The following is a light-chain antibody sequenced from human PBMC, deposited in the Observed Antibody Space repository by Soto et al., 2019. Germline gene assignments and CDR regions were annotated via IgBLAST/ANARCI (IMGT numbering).Light chain of an antibody. Sequence: FMLTQPHSVSESPGKTVTISCTGSSGSIATNCVQWSQQRPGSAPTTLIYEDNQRPSGVPDRFSGSIDSSSNSASLTFSGLKTEDEADYYCQSYDSSNVIFGGGTKLTVL. V-gene: IGLV6-57*02. CDR1: SGSIATNC. CDR2: EDN. CDR3: QSYDSSNVI. J-gene: IGLJ2*01.